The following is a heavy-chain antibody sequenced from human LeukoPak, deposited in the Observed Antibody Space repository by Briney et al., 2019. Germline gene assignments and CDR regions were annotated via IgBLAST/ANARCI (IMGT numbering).Heavy chain of an antibody. CDR1: GGTFSSYA. J-gene: IGHJ4*02. D-gene: IGHD3-22*01. CDR2: INPHSGVT. Sequence: ASVKVSCKASGGTFSSYAISWVRQAPGQGLEWMGWINPHSGVTNYAQKFQGWVTMTRDTSISTAYMELKRLTTDDTAVYYCARGSSGYYYIQDYWGQGTLVTVSS. CDR3: ARGSSGYYYIQDY. V-gene: IGHV1-2*04.